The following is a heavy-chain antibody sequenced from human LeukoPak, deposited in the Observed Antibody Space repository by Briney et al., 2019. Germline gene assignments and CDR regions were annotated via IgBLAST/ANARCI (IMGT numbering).Heavy chain of an antibody. V-gene: IGHV5-10-1*01. J-gene: IGHJ3*02. CDR3: ARQVGDGFDI. D-gene: IGHD3-10*01. CDR1: GYSFTSYW. CDR2: IDPSDSYT. Sequence: GESLRIPCKGFGYSFTSYWISWVRQMPGKGLEWMGRIDPSDSYTKYSPSFQGNVTISADKSINTAYLQWSSLKASDTAMYYCARQVGDGFDIWGQGTMVTVSS.